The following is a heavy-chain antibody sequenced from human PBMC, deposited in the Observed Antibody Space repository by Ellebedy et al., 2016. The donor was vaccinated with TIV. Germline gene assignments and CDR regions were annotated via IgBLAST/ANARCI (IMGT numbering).Heavy chain of an antibody. CDR2: IGTGGNT. CDR3: ASSRYHYYLGNTIFAY. J-gene: IGHJ4*02. D-gene: IGHD3-10*01. V-gene: IGHV3-23*01. Sequence: GESLKISCAASGFTFTTYAMHWVRQAPGKGLEWVSGIGTGGNTFYADSVKGRFTISRDNSKDTLFLQMNSLRAEDTAVYYCASSRYHYYLGNTIFAYWGQGALVTVSS. CDR1: GFTFTTYA.